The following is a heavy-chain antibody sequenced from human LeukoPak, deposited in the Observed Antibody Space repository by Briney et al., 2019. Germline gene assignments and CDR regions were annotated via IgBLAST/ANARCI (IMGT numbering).Heavy chain of an antibody. Sequence: PGGSLRFSCGAFGFTFSTYSMNWVRQAPGKGLDWVSSIIGRTTYIYYADSVKARFTISRDNAKNSLFLQVSSLRAEDTAMYFCARDYYNSSGYNFDYWGQGTLVTVSS. J-gene: IGHJ4*02. CDR2: IIGRTTYI. V-gene: IGHV3-21*01. CDR1: GFTFSTYS. D-gene: IGHD3-22*01. CDR3: ARDYYNSSGYNFDY.